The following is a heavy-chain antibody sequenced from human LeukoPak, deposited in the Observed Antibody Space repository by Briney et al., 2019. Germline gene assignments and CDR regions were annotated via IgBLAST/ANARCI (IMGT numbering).Heavy chain of an antibody. CDR3: ARGRLFDY. V-gene: IGHV4-34*01. J-gene: IGHJ4*02. Sequence: SETLSLTCAVYGGSFSGYYRSWVRQPPGKGLEWIGEINHSGSTNYNPSLKSRVTISADTSKNQFSLKLSSVTAADTAVYYCARGRLFDYWGQGTLVTVSS. CDR1: GGSFSGYY. CDR2: INHSGST.